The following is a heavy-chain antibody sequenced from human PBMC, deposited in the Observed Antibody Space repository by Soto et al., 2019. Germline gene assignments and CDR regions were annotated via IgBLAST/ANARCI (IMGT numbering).Heavy chain of an antibody. CDR2: TSYTGNT. Sequence: SETLSLTCFVSGGSVTSHHGSWIRQFPGQGLEWIAYTSYTGNTNYNPSLQSRVTISLDTSKNQLSLKLTSMTAADTAVYYCARVGPWVPYYYDSSPYTFENWFDPWGQGTLVTVSS. V-gene: IGHV4-59*08. D-gene: IGHD3-22*01. CDR1: GGSVTSHH. J-gene: IGHJ5*02. CDR3: ARVGPWVPYYYDSSPYTFENWFDP.